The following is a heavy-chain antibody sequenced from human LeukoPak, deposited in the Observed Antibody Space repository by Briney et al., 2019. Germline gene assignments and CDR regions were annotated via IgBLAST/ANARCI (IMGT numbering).Heavy chain of an antibody. CDR1: GYTFTSYD. Sequence: ASVKVSCKASGYTFTSYDINWVRQATGQGLEWMGWMNPNSGNTGYAQKFQGRVTMTRNTSISTAYMELSSLRSEDTAVYYCARGTCSSTSCYGNWFDPWGQGTLVTVSS. D-gene: IGHD2-2*01. V-gene: IGHV1-8*01. CDR3: ARGTCSSTSCYGNWFDP. CDR2: MNPNSGNT. J-gene: IGHJ5*02.